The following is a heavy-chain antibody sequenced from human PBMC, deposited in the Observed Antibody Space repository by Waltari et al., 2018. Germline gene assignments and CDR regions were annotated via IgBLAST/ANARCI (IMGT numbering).Heavy chain of an antibody. V-gene: IGHV4-59*01. CDR2: IHYTGNT. CDR3: ARGGWSLDN. Sequence: QVQLQESGPGLVKPSETLSLICSVYGGSISNYYWTWVRQFPGKGLEWIGYIHYTGNTNYNPSLTSRLTISVDTSKNQFSLNLNSVTAADTAVYYCARGGWSLDNWGRGTLVTVSS. D-gene: IGHD6-19*01. J-gene: IGHJ4*02. CDR1: GGSISNYY.